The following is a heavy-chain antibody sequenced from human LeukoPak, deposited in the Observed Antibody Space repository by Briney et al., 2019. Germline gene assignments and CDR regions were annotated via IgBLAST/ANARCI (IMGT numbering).Heavy chain of an antibody. CDR1: GGSISSGGYY. D-gene: IGHD6-13*01. Sequence: PSETLSLTCTVSGGSISSGGYYWSWIRQHPGKGLEWIGYIYYSGSTYYNPSLKSRVTISVDTSKNQFSLKLSSVTAADTAVYYCARGTYSSSWLTSEYNWFDPWGQGTLVTVSS. CDR3: ARGTYSSSWLTSEYNWFDP. J-gene: IGHJ5*02. V-gene: IGHV4-31*03. CDR2: IYYSGST.